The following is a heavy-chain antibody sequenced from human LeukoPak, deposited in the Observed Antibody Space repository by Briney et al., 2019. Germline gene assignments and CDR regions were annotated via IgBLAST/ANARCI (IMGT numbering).Heavy chain of an antibody. Sequence: GGSLRLSCAASGFTFSSYNMNWVRQAPGKGLEWVSSISTTSDYIYYADSVKGRFTISRDNAKNSLYLQMNSLRAEDTAVYYCARVLSGSYSDYWGQGTLVTVSS. D-gene: IGHD3-10*01. CDR3: ARVLSGSYSDY. J-gene: IGHJ4*02. V-gene: IGHV3-21*01. CDR2: ISTTSDYI. CDR1: GFTFSSYN.